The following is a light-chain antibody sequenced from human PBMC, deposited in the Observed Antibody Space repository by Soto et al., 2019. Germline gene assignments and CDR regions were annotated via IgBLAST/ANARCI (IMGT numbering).Light chain of an antibody. CDR3: QQYLKRPIST. CDR1: QDISNY. CDR2: DAS. V-gene: IGKV1-33*01. Sequence: DIQMTQSPSSLSASVGDRVTITCQASQDISNYLNWYQQKPGKAPRLLIYDASNLETGVTSKFSGSGSGTYFTFTISSLQPEDIATDYCQQYLKRPISTFGPGTKVDIK. J-gene: IGKJ3*01.